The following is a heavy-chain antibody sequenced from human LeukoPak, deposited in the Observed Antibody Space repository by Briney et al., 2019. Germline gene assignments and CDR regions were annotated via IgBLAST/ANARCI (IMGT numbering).Heavy chain of an antibody. Sequence: GESLQISCKGSGYSFTSYWIGCVRQMPGKGLEWMGIIYPGDSDTRYSPSFQGQVTISADKSISTAYLQWSSLKASGTGMYYWSRVMVATPRPAFDIWGQGTMVTVSS. CDR3: SRVMVATPRPAFDI. V-gene: IGHV5-51*01. CDR1: GYSFTSYW. CDR2: IYPGDSDT. J-gene: IGHJ3*02. D-gene: IGHD5-12*01.